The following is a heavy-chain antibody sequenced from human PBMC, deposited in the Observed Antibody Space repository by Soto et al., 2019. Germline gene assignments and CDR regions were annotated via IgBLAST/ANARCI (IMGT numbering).Heavy chain of an antibody. V-gene: IGHV7-4-1*01. CDR3: AREGPVGILRPFDY. J-gene: IGHJ4*02. Sequence: ASVKVSCKASGYTFTSYAMNWVRQAPGRGLEWMGWINTNTGNPTYAQGFTGRFVFSLDTSVSTAYLQICSLKAEDTAVYYCAREGPVGILRPFDYWGQGTLVTVSS. CDR2: INTNTGNP. CDR1: GYTFTSYA. D-gene: IGHD1-26*01.